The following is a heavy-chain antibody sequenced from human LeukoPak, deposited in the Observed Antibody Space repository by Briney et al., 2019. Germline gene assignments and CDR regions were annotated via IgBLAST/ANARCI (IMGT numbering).Heavy chain of an antibody. CDR1: GYTFTNYH. J-gene: IGHJ4*02. CDR3: ARDGATTSNLVYFDY. V-gene: IGHV1-46*01. CDR2: INPSGSST. Sequence: ASVKVSCTASGYTFTNYHMHWVRQAPGQGLEWMGIINPSGSSTSYARKFQGRVTMTRDTSTSTVYMELSSLRSDDTAAYYCARDGATTSNLVYFDYWGQGTLVTVSS. D-gene: IGHD1-26*01.